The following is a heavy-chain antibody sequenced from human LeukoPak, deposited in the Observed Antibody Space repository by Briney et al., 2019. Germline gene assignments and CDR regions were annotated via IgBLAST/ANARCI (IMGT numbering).Heavy chain of an antibody. CDR1: GFTVSNNW. CDR3: ARDPSAVTANTYA. Sequence: GGSLRLSCAASGFTVSNNWMNWVRQAPGKGLEWVSLIFSGCDTQYSDSVKDRLTISRDASKNTLYLQMSNLRAEDTAVYYCARDPSAVTANTYAWGQGTLVTVSS. D-gene: IGHD2-2*01. CDR2: IFSGCDT. V-gene: IGHV3-66*01. J-gene: IGHJ5*02.